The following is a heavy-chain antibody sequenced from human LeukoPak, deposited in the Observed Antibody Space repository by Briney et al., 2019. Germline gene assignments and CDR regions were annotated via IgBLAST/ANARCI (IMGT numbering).Heavy chain of an antibody. CDR2: IRYDGSNK. CDR1: GFTFSSYG. CDR3: AKESGSFSSSGWYTFDY. V-gene: IGHV3-30*02. D-gene: IGHD6-19*01. Sequence: GGSLRLSCAASGFTFSSYGMHWVRQAPGKGLEWVAFIRYDGSNKYYADSVKGRFTISRDNSKNTLYLQMNSLRAEDTAVYYCAKESGSFSSSGWYTFDYWGQGTLVTVSS. J-gene: IGHJ4*02.